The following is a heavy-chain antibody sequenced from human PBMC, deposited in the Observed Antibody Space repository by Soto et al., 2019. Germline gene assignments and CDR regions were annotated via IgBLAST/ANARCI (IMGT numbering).Heavy chain of an antibody. CDR1: GFAFTYYA. V-gene: IGHV3-23*01. Sequence: EVQLLESGGGLVQPGGSLRLSCTASGFAFTYYAFSWVRQAPGKGLEWVSATSANGQGIYYADSVRGRFTISRDNSKNTVFLHMDSLRAEDTAVYYCAKDRDYPRDQFHYWGQGTLVTVSS. CDR2: TSANGQGI. D-gene: IGHD2-2*01. J-gene: IGHJ4*02. CDR3: AKDRDYPRDQFHY.